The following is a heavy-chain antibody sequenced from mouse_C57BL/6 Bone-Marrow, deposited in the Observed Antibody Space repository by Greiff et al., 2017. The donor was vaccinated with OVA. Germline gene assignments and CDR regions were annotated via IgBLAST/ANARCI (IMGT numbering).Heavy chain of an antibody. Sequence: VQLQQSGTVLARPGASVKMSCKTSGYTFTSYWMHWVKQRPGQGLEWIGAIYPGNSDTSYNQKFKGKAKLTAVTSASTAYMELSSLTNEDSAVDYCTRSGDGRYAMDYWGQGTSVTVSS. CDR3: TRSGDGRYAMDY. CDR1: GYTFTSYW. J-gene: IGHJ4*01. CDR2: IYPGNSDT. D-gene: IGHD2-3*01. V-gene: IGHV1-5*01.